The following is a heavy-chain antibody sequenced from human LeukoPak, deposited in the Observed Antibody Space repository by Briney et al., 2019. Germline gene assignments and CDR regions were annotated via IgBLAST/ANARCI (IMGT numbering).Heavy chain of an antibody. V-gene: IGHV3-23*01. CDR2: ISGSGGST. CDR1: GFTFSSYA. CDR3: AKCYDFWSGYADY. Sequence: GGSLRLSCAAPGFTFSSYAMSWVRQAPGKGLEWVSAISGSGGSTYYADSVKGRFTISRDNSKNTLYLQMNSLRAEDTAVYYCAKCYDFWSGYADYWGQGTLVTVSS. D-gene: IGHD3-3*01. J-gene: IGHJ4*02.